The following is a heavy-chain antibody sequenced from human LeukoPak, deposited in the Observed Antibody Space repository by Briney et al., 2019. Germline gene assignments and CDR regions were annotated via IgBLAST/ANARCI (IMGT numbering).Heavy chain of an antibody. Sequence: SETLSLTCTVSGGSINTYYWSWIRQPAGKGLEWIGRFFTSESTKYNPSLKSRVTMSVDTSKNQFSLKLSSVTAADTAVYFCVRTNRYCSSTSCYAESYYYYMDVWGKGTTVTISS. D-gene: IGHD2-2*01. CDR1: GGSINTYY. J-gene: IGHJ6*03. CDR2: FFTSEST. CDR3: VRTNRYCSSTSCYAESYYYYMDV. V-gene: IGHV4-4*07.